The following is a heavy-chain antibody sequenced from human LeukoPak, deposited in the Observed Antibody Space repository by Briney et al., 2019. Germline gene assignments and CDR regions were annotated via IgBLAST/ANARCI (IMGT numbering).Heavy chain of an antibody. CDR1: GYTFTSYG. V-gene: IGHV1-18*01. J-gene: IGHJ6*03. CDR2: ISAYNGNT. Sequence: GASVKVSCKASGYTFTSYGTIWVRQAPGQGLEWMGWISAYNGNTNYAQKLQGRVTMTTDTSTSTAYMELRSLRSDDTAVYYCARADYDLGYYYYMDVWGKGTTVTVSS. D-gene: IGHD3-3*01. CDR3: ARADYDLGYYYYMDV.